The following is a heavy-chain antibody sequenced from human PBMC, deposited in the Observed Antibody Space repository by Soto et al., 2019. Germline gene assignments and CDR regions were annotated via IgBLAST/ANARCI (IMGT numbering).Heavy chain of an antibody. J-gene: IGHJ4*02. CDR3: ARAPVPPHYYDSSGYSYYFGY. CDR1: GYTFTSYA. CDR2: INAGNGNT. V-gene: IGHV1-3*01. D-gene: IGHD3-22*01. Sequence: ASVKVSCKASGYTFTSYAMHWVRQAPGQRLEWMGWINAGNGNTKYSQKFQGRVTITRDTSASTAYMELSSLRSEDTAVYYCARAPVPPHYYDSSGYSYYFGYWGQGTLVTVS.